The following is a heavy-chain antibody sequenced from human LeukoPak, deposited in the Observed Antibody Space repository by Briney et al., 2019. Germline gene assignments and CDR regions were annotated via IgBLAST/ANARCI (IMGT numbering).Heavy chain of an antibody. V-gene: IGHV4-38-2*02. CDR2: IYHSGST. CDR1: GYSISSGYY. CDR3: ARRHVEYSSSSDPYYFDY. D-gene: IGHD6-6*01. J-gene: IGHJ4*02. Sequence: SETLSLTCTVSGYSISSGYYWGWIRQPPGKGLEWIGSIYHSGSTYYNPSLKSRVTISVDTSKNQFSLKLSSVTAADTAVYYCARRHVEYSSSSDPYYFDYWGQGTLVTVSS.